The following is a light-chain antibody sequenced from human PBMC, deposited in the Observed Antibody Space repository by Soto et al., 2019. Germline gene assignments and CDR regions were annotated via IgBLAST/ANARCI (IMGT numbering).Light chain of an antibody. Sequence: QSVLTQPPSVSGATGQRVTISCTGSSSDIGAGYDVHWYQQLPGTAPKHLIDGNSTRPTGVPDRFSGSKSGTAASLAITGLQAEDEADYYCQSYDSSLRVVFGGGTTLTVL. CDR2: GNS. V-gene: IGLV1-40*01. CDR3: QSYDSSLRVV. CDR1: SSDIGAGYD. J-gene: IGLJ2*01.